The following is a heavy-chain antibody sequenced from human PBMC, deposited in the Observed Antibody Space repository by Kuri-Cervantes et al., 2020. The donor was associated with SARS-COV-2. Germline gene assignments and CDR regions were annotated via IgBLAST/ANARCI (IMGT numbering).Heavy chain of an antibody. Sequence: GESLKISCAASGFTFSSFGMHWVRQTPGKGLDWVAFIRYDGNSKFYADSVKGRFTISRDNSRNTLLLQMSGLKSEDTSIYYCAKDRGAYQNALAYWGQGTLVTVSS. CDR3: AKDRGAYQNALAY. D-gene: IGHD1-26*01. CDR2: IRYDGNSK. J-gene: IGHJ4*02. V-gene: IGHV3-30*02. CDR1: GFTFSSFG.